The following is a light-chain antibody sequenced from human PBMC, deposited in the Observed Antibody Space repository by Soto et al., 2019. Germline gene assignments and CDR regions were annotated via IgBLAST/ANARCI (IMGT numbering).Light chain of an antibody. CDR3: HQYNSWPLA. Sequence: IVMTQSPATLSVSPGDRATLSCRASQSIASNLAWYQQKPGQAPRLLIYRASIRATDLPARFSGSGSGTEFTLTISSLQSEDFVVYYCHQYNSWPLAFGGGTKVDIK. CDR1: QSIASN. J-gene: IGKJ4*01. CDR2: RAS. V-gene: IGKV3-15*01.